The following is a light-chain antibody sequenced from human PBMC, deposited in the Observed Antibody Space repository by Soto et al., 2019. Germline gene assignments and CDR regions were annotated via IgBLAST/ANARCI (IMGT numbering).Light chain of an antibody. CDR2: EDI. CDR1: SSDVGGYNC. V-gene: IGLV2-8*01. J-gene: IGLJ2*01. Sequence: QSALTHPPSASGSPGQSVTISCTGSSSDVGGYNCVSWFQQHPGKAPKLMIFEDIKRPSGVPDRFSASKSGNTASLTVSGLQAEDEADYYCSSYGGSDNLIFGGGTKLTVL. CDR3: SSYGGSDNLI.